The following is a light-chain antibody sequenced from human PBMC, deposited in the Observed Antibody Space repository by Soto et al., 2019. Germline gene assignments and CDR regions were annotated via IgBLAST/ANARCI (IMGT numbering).Light chain of an antibody. CDR3: QQSYSNTQT. Sequence: DIQMTQSPSSLSSSLGDRFTITCRASQSISTYLNWYQQKPGKAPKLLILVASTLPSGVPSRFSGSGSGTDFTLTISSLQPEDFATYYCQQSYSNTQTFGQGTKVDIK. V-gene: IGKV1-39*01. CDR2: VAS. CDR1: QSISTY. J-gene: IGKJ1*01.